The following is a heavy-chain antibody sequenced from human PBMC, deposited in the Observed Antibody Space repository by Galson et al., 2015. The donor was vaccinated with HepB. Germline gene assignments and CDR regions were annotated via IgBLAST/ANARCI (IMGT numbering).Heavy chain of an antibody. J-gene: IGHJ5*02. Sequence: SVKVSCKASGYTFTGYYMHWVRQAPGQGLEWMGWINPNSGGTNYAQKFQGWVTMTRDTSISTAYMELSRLRSDDTAVYYCARGLLPTDRKYSPEYNWFDPWGQGTLVTVSS. D-gene: IGHD6-6*01. CDR2: INPNSGGT. V-gene: IGHV1-2*04. CDR3: ARGLLPTDRKYSPEYNWFDP. CDR1: GYTFTGYY.